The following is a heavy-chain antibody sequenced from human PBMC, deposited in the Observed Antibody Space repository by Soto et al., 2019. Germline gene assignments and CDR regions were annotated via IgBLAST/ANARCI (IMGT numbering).Heavy chain of an antibody. CDR2: IYYSGST. CDR1: GGSISSGGYY. V-gene: IGHV4-31*03. J-gene: IGHJ4*02. CDR3: ARGLSFGVVIWYYFDY. D-gene: IGHD3-3*01. Sequence: QVQLQESGPGLVKPSQTLSLTCTVSGGSISSGGYYWSWIRQHPGKGLEWVGYIYYSGSTYYNPSLKGRVTISVDTSKNQFSLKLSSVTAADTAVYYCARGLSFGVVIWYYFDYWGQGTLVTVSS.